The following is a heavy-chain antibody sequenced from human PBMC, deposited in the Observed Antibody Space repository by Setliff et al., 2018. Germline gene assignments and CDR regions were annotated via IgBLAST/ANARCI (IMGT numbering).Heavy chain of an antibody. Sequence: ASVKVSCKASGYIFSDYGITWVRQAPGQGLEWMGWISIYTGNAYYAHKLQGRVTMTTVTPTDTAYLELRSLRSDETAVYYCVRVTSGRLDFDYWGQGTPVTVSS. CDR3: VRVTSGRLDFDY. CDR2: ISIYTGNA. D-gene: IGHD6-19*01. CDR1: GYIFSDYG. J-gene: IGHJ4*02. V-gene: IGHV1-18*01.